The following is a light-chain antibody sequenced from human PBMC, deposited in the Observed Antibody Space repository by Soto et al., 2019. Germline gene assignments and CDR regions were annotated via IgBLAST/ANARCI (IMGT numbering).Light chain of an antibody. CDR1: QSVSSSY. V-gene: IGKV3-20*01. CDR3: QQYAGSPWT. Sequence: EIVLTQSPGTLSLSPGERATLSCRASQSVSSSYLAWYQQKPGQAPRLLIYGASSRATGIPDRFSGSGSGTDFTLTISRLEPEDFAVYYCQQYAGSPWTFGQGTKMDIK. CDR2: GAS. J-gene: IGKJ1*01.